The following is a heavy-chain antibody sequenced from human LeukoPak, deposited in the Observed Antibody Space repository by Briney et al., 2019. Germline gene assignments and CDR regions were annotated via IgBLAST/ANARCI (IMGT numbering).Heavy chain of an antibody. Sequence: SGTLSLTCAVSGGSISSSSYYWGWIRQPPGKGLERIGSIYYSGSTYYNPSLKSRVTISVDTSKNQFSLKLSSVTAADTAVYYCARPTRGHDCSSTSCYYYYYMDVWGKGTTVTVSS. V-gene: IGHV4-39*01. J-gene: IGHJ6*03. CDR3: ARPTRGHDCSSTSCYYYYYMDV. CDR1: GGSISSSSYY. CDR2: IYYSGST. D-gene: IGHD2-2*01.